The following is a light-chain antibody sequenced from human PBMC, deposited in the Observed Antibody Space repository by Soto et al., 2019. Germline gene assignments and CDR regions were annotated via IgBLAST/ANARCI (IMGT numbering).Light chain of an antibody. CDR2: GDN. CDR1: TSNIGAPYD. CDR3: QSYDISLHNYV. Sequence: QSALTHPPPVSGAPGQRVSSSCTGSTSNIGAPYDVHWYQHLPGTAPKLLIYGDNNRPSGVPDRFSGSKSGTSASLAITRLQAEDEADYYCQSYDISLHNYVFGTGTKVTVL. J-gene: IGLJ1*01. V-gene: IGLV1-40*01.